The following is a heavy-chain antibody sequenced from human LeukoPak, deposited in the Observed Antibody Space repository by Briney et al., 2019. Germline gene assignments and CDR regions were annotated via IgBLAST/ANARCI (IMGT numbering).Heavy chain of an antibody. CDR2: ISSSSSYI. CDR1: GFTFSSYS. Sequence: GGSLRLSCAASGFTFSSYSMNWVRQAPGKGLEWVSSISSSSSYIYYADSVKGRFTISRDNAKNSLYLQMNSLRAEDTAVYYCARVLVVITNLYAFDIWGQGTMVTVSS. V-gene: IGHV3-21*01. D-gene: IGHD3-22*01. CDR3: ARVLVVITNLYAFDI. J-gene: IGHJ3*02.